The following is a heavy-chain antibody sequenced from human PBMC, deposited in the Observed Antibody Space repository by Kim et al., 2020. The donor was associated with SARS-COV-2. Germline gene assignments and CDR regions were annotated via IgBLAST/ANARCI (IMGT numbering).Heavy chain of an antibody. J-gene: IGHJ4*02. V-gene: IGHV4-39*07. D-gene: IGHD6-13*01. CDR3: ARVKTKGARAAAGTYYFDY. Sequence: SRVTISVDTSKNQFSLKLSSVTAADTAVYYCARVKTKGARAAAGTYYFDYWGQGTLVTVSS.